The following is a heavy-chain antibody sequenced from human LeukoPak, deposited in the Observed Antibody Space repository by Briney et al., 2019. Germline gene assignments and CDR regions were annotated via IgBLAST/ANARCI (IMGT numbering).Heavy chain of an antibody. CDR1: GYTFTSYY. Sequence: GASVKVSCKASGYTFTSYYMHWVRQAPGQRLEWMGWINAGNGNTKYSQKFQGRVTITRDTSASTAYMELSSLRSEDTAVYYCARDRVGAPRWFDPWGQGTLVTVSS. D-gene: IGHD1-26*01. V-gene: IGHV1-3*01. CDR2: INAGNGNT. J-gene: IGHJ5*02. CDR3: ARDRVGAPRWFDP.